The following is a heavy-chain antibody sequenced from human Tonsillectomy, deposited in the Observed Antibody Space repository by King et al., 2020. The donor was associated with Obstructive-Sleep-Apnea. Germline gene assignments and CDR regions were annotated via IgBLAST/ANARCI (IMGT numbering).Heavy chain of an antibody. J-gene: IGHJ6*02. D-gene: IGHD2-2*01. CDR3: ASTPEGLVVVPVSRRLGGGYYGLDV. V-gene: IGHV3-53*04. CDR2: LYSGGSI. CDR1: GFTVSSSY. Sequence: VQLVESGGGLVQPGGSLRLSCAASGFTVSSSYMSWVRQAPGKGLEWVSILYSGGSIYYADSVKGRFTISRHNSRNTLYLQMNSLRTEDTAVYYCASTPEGLVVVPVSRRLGGGYYGLDVWGQGTTVTVSS.